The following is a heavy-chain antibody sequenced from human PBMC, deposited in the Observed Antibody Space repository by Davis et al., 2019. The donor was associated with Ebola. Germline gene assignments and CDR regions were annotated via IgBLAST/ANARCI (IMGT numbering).Heavy chain of an antibody. Sequence: ASVKVSCKASGYTFAIYYVHWVRQAPGQGLDWMGLINPSNGNTNYAQNFQGRVTVTRDTSTSTVYMELSSLRSEDTAVYYCARGGITVILVTRDYYYGRDVWGLGTTVTVSS. CDR3: ARGGITVILVTRDYYYGRDV. CDR2: INPSNGNT. CDR1: GYTFAIYY. J-gene: IGHJ6*02. V-gene: IGHV1-46*01. D-gene: IGHD3-22*01.